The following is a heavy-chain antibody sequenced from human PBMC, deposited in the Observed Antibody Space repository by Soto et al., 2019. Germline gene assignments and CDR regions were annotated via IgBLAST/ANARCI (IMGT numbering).Heavy chain of an antibody. V-gene: IGHV3-74*01. CDR1: GFTFSRYW. D-gene: IGHD2-8*02. J-gene: IGHJ4*02. Sequence: EVQLVESGGGLVQPGGSLRLSCVASGFTFSRYWMHWVRQAPGKGLVWVSRISSDGTTTNYADSVEGRFTISRDNARNTLSLQVNSLRAEDTAVYYCARDYWAQVDHWGQGTLVTVSS. CDR2: ISSDGTTT. CDR3: ARDYWAQVDH.